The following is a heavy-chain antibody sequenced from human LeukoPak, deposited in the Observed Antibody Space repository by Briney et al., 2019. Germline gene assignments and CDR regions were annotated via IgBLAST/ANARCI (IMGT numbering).Heavy chain of an antibody. D-gene: IGHD3-22*01. CDR1: GCTFSSYA. J-gene: IGHJ4*02. CDR3: AKDSAYDSSGYSGDYFDY. V-gene: IGHV3-23*01. Sequence: PGGSLRLSCAASGCTFSSYAMSWVRQAPGKGLEWVSAISGSGGSTYYADSVKGRFTISRDNSKNTLYLQMNSLRAEDTAVYYCAKDSAYDSSGYSGDYFDYWGQGTLVTVSS. CDR2: ISGSGGST.